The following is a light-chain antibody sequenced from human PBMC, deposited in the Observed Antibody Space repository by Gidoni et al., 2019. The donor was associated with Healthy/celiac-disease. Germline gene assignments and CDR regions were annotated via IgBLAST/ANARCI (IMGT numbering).Light chain of an antibody. V-gene: IGKV4-1*01. Sequence: DLVMTQSRDSLAVSLGERATINCKSSQSVLYSSNNKNYLSWYQQKPGQPPKLLIYWASTRESGVPDRFSGSGSGTDFTITISRLQAEDVAVYYCQQYDSTPQTFGQGTKLEIK. J-gene: IGKJ2*01. CDR2: WAS. CDR3: QQYDSTPQT. CDR1: QSVLYSSNNKNY.